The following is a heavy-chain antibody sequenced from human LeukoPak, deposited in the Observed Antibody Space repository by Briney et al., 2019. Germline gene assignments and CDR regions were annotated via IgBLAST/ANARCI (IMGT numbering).Heavy chain of an antibody. D-gene: IGHD6-6*01. CDR2: IKQDGSEK. Sequence: GGSLRLSCAASGFTFSRYWMSWVRQAPGKGLEWVANIKQDGSEKYYVDSVKGRFTISRDNAKNSLYLQMNSLRAEDTAVYYCARMAARFYYYYYMDVWGKGTTVTVSS. CDR3: ARMAARFYYYYYMDV. J-gene: IGHJ6*03. V-gene: IGHV3-7*01. CDR1: GFTFSRYW.